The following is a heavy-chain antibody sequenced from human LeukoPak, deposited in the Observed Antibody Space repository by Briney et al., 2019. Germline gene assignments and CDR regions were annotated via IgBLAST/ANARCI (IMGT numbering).Heavy chain of an antibody. CDR1: GGSISSYY. D-gene: IGHD3-22*01. J-gene: IGHJ4*02. V-gene: IGHV4-59*01. CDR3: ASTYYYDSSGYRRGSFDY. Sequence: SETLSLTCTVSGGSISSYYWSWIRQPPGKGLEWTGYIYYSGSTNYNPSLKSRVTISVDTSKNQFSLKLSSVTAADPAVYYCASTYYYDSSGYRRGSFDYWGQGTLVTVSS. CDR2: IYYSGST.